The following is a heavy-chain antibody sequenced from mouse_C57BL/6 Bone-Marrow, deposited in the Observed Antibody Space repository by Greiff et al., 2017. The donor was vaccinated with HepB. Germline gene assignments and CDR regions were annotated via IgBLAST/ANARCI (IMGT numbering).Heavy chain of an antibody. D-gene: IGHD4-1*01. V-gene: IGHV7-1*01. CDR3: ARDAATWGDAMDY. Sequence: EVQLVESGGGLVQSGRSLRLSCATSGFTFSDFYMEWVRQAPGKGLEWIAASRNKANDYTTEYSASVKGRFIVSRDTSQSILYLQMNALRAEDTAIYYCARDAATWGDAMDYWGQGTSVTVSS. CDR2: SRNKANDYTT. J-gene: IGHJ4*01. CDR1: GFTFSDFY.